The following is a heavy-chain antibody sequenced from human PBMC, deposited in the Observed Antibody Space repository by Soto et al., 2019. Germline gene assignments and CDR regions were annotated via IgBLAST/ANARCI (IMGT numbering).Heavy chain of an antibody. CDR1: GFYFNNYG. Sequence: GGSLRLSCAVSGFYFNNYGIHWVRQPPGKGLEWVSSVSKSDYTYYSDSVRGRFTISRDNAKNSVSLQMNSLRAEDTAVYYCAREDSIIIPAVSDFWGQGTLVTVSS. D-gene: IGHD2-2*01. V-gene: IGHV3-21*01. J-gene: IGHJ4*02. CDR2: VSKSDYT. CDR3: AREDSIIIPAVSDF.